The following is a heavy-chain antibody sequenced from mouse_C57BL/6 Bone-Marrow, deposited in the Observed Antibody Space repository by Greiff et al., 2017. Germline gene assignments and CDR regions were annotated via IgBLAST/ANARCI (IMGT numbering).Heavy chain of an antibody. V-gene: IGHV1-53*01. Sequence: QVQLQQSGTELVKPGASVKLSCKASGYTFTSYWMHWVKQRPGQGLEWIGNINPSNGGTNYNEKFKSKATLTVDKSSSIAYMQLSSLTSEDSAVYYCARGGLRRGFDYWGQGTTLTVSS. CDR1: GYTFTSYW. CDR3: ARGGLRRGFDY. D-gene: IGHD2-4*01. J-gene: IGHJ2*01. CDR2: INPSNGGT.